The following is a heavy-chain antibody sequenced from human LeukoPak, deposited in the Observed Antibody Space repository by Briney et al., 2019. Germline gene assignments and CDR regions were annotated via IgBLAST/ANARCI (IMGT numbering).Heavy chain of an antibody. CDR3: ARDAGSGWYTESNFQH. V-gene: IGHV4-39*07. CDR2: IYYSGST. J-gene: IGHJ1*01. D-gene: IGHD6-19*01. Sequence: SETLSLTCTVSGGSISSSSYYWGWIRQPPGKGLEWIGSIYYSGSTYYNPSLKSRVTMSVDTSKNQFSLKLSSVTAADTAVYYCARDAGSGWYTESNFQHWGQGTLVTVSS. CDR1: GGSISSSSYY.